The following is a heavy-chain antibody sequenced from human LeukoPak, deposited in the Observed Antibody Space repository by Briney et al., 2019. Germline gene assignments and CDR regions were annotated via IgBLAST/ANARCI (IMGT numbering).Heavy chain of an antibody. J-gene: IGHJ6*02. CDR3: ARGVAAAGTHHYYYYSMDV. CDR2: INHSGST. CDR1: GGSFSGYY. V-gene: IGHV4-34*01. D-gene: IGHD6-13*01. Sequence: SETLSLTCAVYGGSFSGYYWSWIRQPPGKGLEWIGEINHSGSTNYNPSLKSRVTISVDTSKNQFSLKLSSVTAADTAVYYCARGVAAAGTHHYYYYSMDVWGQGTTVTVSS.